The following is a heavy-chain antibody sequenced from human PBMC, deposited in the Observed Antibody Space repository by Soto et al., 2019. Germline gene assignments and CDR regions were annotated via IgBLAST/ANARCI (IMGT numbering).Heavy chain of an antibody. CDR1: GFTFISYW. V-gene: IGHV3-74*01. CDR2: INGDGSYT. CDR3: GSAFDSMIPTAS. Sequence: EVQLVESGGDLVQPGGSLRLSCAASGFTFISYWMYWVRQAAAKGLVWVSRINGDGSYTSYADSVMGRFTMSRDNGQNSLYLQLSVLRVEDTAVYYCGSAFDSMIPTASCGQGTLFNVSS. D-gene: IGHD3-22*01. J-gene: IGHJ5*02.